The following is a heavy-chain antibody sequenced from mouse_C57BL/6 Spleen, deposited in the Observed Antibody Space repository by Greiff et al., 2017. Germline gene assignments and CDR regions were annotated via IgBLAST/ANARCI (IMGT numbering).Heavy chain of an antibody. V-gene: IGHV1-81*01. D-gene: IGHD2-3*01. CDR3: ATIYDGYSWFAY. CDR1: GYTFTSYG. CDR2: IYPSSGNT. Sequence: VKLMESGAELARPGASVKLSCKASGYTFTSYGLSWVKTRTGQGIEWIGGIYPSSGNTYYNEKFKGKATLTADKSSSTAYMGLRILTSEDSAVYFCATIYDGYSWFAYWGQGTLVTVSA. J-gene: IGHJ3*01.